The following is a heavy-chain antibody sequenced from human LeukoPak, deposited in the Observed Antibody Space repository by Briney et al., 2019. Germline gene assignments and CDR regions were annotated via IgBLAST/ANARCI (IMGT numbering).Heavy chain of an antibody. CDR3: ARSRYYYYYMGV. CDR1: GFTFSSYG. J-gene: IGHJ6*03. Sequence: GGSLRLSCAASGFTFSSYGMHWVRQAPGKGLVWVSRINSDGSSTSYADSVKGRFTISRDNAKNTLYLQMNSLRAEDTAVYYCARSRYYYYYMGVWGKGTTVTVSS. V-gene: IGHV3-74*01. CDR2: INSDGSST.